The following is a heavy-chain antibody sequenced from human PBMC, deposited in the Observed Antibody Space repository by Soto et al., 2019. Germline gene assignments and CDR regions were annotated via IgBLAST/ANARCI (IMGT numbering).Heavy chain of an antibody. CDR3: ARDIGDFYMDV. J-gene: IGHJ6*03. D-gene: IGHD1-26*01. CDR1: GGSISSGSFF. V-gene: IGHV4-39*02. CDR2: ISSRGNT. Sequence: PSETLSLTCTVSGGSISSGSFFWGWARQPPGKGLEWLGSISSRGNTYYNPPLQSRVTISADTSKNQFSVKLSSVTAADTSVYYCARDIGDFYMDVWGKGTTVTVSS.